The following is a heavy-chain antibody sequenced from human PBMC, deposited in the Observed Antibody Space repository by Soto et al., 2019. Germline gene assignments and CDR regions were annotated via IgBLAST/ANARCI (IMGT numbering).Heavy chain of an antibody. D-gene: IGHD1-1*01. CDR3: ARSSQLGTPGY. V-gene: IGHV3-7*01. J-gene: IGHJ4*02. CDR1: GFTFSTFSTYW. Sequence: GGSLSLSCAASGFTFSTFSTYWMSWVRQALGKGLEWVANINKEGSDKYYVDSVKGRFTISRDNAKNSLYLQMNSLRVEDTAVYYCARSSQLGTPGYWGQGTLVTVSS. CDR2: INKEGSDK.